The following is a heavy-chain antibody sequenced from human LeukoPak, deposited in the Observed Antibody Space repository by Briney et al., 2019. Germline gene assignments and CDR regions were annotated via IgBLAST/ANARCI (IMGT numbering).Heavy chain of an antibody. V-gene: IGHV3-48*03. CDR2: INSGGSAI. CDR3: ARGGSYVHY. Sequence: GGSLRLSCAASGFTFNSYEMNWVRQAPGKGLEWVSYINSGGSAIYYADSVKGRFTISRDNAKNSLYLQMNSLRADDTAVYYCARGGSYVHYWGQGTLVTVSS. CDR1: GFTFNSYE. J-gene: IGHJ4*02. D-gene: IGHD1-26*01.